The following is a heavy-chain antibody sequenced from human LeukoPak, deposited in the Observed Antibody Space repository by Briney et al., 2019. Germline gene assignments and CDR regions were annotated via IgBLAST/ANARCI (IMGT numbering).Heavy chain of an antibody. Sequence: SVKVSCKASGGTFSSYAISWLRQAPGQGLEWMGRIIPIFGTANYAQKFQGRVTITTDESTSTAYMELSSLRSEDTAVYYCARDARTYYDFWSGYTLGPSLDYWGQGTLVTVSS. CDR1: GGTFSSYA. J-gene: IGHJ4*02. CDR3: ARDARTYYDFWSGYTLGPSLDY. CDR2: IIPIFGTA. V-gene: IGHV1-69*05. D-gene: IGHD3-3*01.